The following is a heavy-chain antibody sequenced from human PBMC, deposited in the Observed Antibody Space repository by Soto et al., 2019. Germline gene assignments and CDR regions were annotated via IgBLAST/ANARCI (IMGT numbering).Heavy chain of an antibody. CDR1: GGSISSGNYC. CDR2: IHYSGSS. D-gene: IGHD5-18*01. V-gene: IGHV4-30-4*01. J-gene: IGHJ4*01. Sequence: SETLSLTCTVSGGSISSGNYCWSWIRQPPGKGLEWIGFIHYSGSSYYNPSLKSRVTISVDTSKNQFSLKLDSATAADTAVYYCARDLDTATYFDYWGHGTLVTVS. CDR3: ARDLDTATYFDY.